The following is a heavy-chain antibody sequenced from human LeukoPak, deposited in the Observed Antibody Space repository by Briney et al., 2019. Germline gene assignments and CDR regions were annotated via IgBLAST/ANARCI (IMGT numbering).Heavy chain of an antibody. D-gene: IGHD3-9*01. CDR2: IIPIFGTA. Sequence: SVELSFKSSGGTFSSYAISWVRQAPGQGLEWMGGIIPIFGTANYAQKYQGRVKITADESTSTAYMELSSLRSEDTAVYYCAREPRLRYFDWLPNYFDYWGQGTLVTVSS. J-gene: IGHJ4*02. CDR1: GGTFSSYA. V-gene: IGHV1-69*13. CDR3: AREPRLRYFDWLPNYFDY.